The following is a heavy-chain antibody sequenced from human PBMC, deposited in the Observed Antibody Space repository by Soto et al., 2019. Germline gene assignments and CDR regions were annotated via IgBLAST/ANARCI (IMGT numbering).Heavy chain of an antibody. CDR2: IYSGGST. CDR3: ARDSPEYGTGSPLES. D-gene: IGHD3-10*01. J-gene: IGHJ4*02. V-gene: IGHV3-53*01. Sequence: GGSLRLSCAGSGFSVSRSYMNWVRQAPGKGLEWLSIIYSGGSTKYADSVKDRFTISRDNSKNTVYLHMDRLRAEDTAVYYCARDSPEYGTGSPLESWGQGTLVTVSS. CDR1: GFSVSRSY.